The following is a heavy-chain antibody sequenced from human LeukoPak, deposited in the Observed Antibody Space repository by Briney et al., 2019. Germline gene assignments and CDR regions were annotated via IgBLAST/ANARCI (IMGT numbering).Heavy chain of an antibody. J-gene: IGHJ4*02. CDR2: IGSKANTYAT. CDR3: TSLTGPGDPGVIEDY. V-gene: IGHV3-73*01. CDR1: GCTFSDSA. Sequence: GESLKLSCAASGCTFSDSAIDWVRQASGKGLEWVGRIGSKANTYATTYAASLKGRFSISRDDSKNTASLQMNSLKTEDTAVYYCTSLTGPGDPGVIEDYWGQGTLVTVSS. D-gene: IGHD2-21*01.